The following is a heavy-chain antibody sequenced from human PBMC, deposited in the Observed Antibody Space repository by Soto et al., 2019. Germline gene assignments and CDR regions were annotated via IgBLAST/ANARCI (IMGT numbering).Heavy chain of an antibody. CDR3: ASSIVATIWDYYYGMDV. J-gene: IGHJ6*02. D-gene: IGHD5-12*01. CDR1: GGTFSSYA. Sequence: SVKVSCKASGGTFSSYAISWVRQAPGQGLEWMGGIIPIFGTANYAQKFQGRVTITADESTSTAYMELSSLRSEDTAVYYCASSIVATIWDYYYGMDVWGQGTTVTVSS. CDR2: IIPIFGTA. V-gene: IGHV1-69*13.